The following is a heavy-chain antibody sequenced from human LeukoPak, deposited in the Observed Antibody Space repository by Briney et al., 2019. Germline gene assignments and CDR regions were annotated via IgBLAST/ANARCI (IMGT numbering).Heavy chain of an antibody. D-gene: IGHD6-19*01. CDR1: GFTFSSYA. J-gene: IGHJ4*02. CDR3: ARDGPGYNSGLRLRH. Sequence: GGSLRLSCAASGFTFSSYAMHWVRQAPGKGLEWVAVISYDGSNKYYADSLKGRFTISRDNSENTLYLQMNSLRAEDTAVYYCARDGPGYNSGLRLRHWGQGTLVTVSS. V-gene: IGHV3-30-3*01. CDR2: ISYDGSNK.